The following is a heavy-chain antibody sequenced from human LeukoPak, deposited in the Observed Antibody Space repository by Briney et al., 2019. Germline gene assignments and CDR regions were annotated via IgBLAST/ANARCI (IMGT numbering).Heavy chain of an antibody. Sequence: QAGGSLRFSCAASGFTFSSYAMHWVGQAPGKGLEGVAVISYDGSNKYYADSVKGRFTISRDKSKNTLYLQMNSLRAEDTAVYYCARGQAFRYGGGYNDYWGQGTLVTVSS. CDR3: ARGQAFRYGGGYNDY. V-gene: IGHV3-30-3*01. CDR2: ISYDGSNK. J-gene: IGHJ4*02. D-gene: IGHD5-12*01. CDR1: GFTFSSYA.